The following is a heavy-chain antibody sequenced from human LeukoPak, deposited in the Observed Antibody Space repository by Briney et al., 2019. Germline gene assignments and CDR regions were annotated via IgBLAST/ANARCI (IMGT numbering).Heavy chain of an antibody. CDR1: GFTFSSYP. CDR3: AKAGNDILTAYYNRPFDY. J-gene: IGHJ4*02. D-gene: IGHD3-9*01. CDR2: ISGSGDTK. Sequence: PGGSLRLSCAASGFTFSSYPMSWVRQAPGKGLEWVSTISGSGDTKYYADSVKGRFTISRDNSKNTLYLQMNSLRAEATAVFYCAKAGNDILTAYYNRPFDYWGQGTLVTVSS. V-gene: IGHV3-23*01.